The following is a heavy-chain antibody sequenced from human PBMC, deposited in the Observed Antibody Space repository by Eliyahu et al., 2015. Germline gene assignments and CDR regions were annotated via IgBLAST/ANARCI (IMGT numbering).Heavy chain of an antibody. CDR2: IDPSDSYT. CDR3: XRHQVAAVGTYYYYMDV. V-gene: IGHV5-10-1*03. J-gene: IGHJ6*03. Sequence: EVQLVQSGAEVKKPGEXLRXSXKGSGYSFTSYXXSWVGQMPGKGLEWMGRIDPSDSYTXYSPSFQGHVTISADKSIXTAYLQWSSLKASDTAMYYCXRHQVAAVGTYYYYMDVWGKGTTVTVSS. CDR1: GYSFTSYX. D-gene: IGHD6-13*01.